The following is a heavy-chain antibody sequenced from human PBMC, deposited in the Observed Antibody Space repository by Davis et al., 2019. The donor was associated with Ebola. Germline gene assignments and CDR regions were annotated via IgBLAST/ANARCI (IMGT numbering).Heavy chain of an antibody. CDR1: GGSISSSSYY. CDR3: ALDWTTVVIARYYYYGMDV. J-gene: IGHJ6*02. D-gene: IGHD4-23*01. V-gene: IGHV4-39*01. CDR2: IYYSGST. Sequence: PSETLSLTCTVSGGSISSSSYYWGWIRQPPGKGLEWIGSIYYSGSTYYNPSLKSRVTISVDTSKNQFSLKLSSVTAADTAVYYCALDWTTVVIARYYYYGMDVWGQGTTVTVSS.